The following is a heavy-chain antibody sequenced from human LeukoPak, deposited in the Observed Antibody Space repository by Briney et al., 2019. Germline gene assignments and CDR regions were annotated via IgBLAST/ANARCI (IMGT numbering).Heavy chain of an antibody. V-gene: IGHV4-4*07. CDR2: IYTSGST. CDR3: ARDGYCSSTSCLNWFDP. J-gene: IGHJ5*02. Sequence: PSETLSLTCTVSGGSISSYYWSWIRQPAGKGLEWIGRIYTSGSTNYNPSLKSRVTMSVDTSKNQFSLKLSSVTAADTAVYYCARDGYCSSTSCLNWFDPWGQGTLVTVSS. CDR1: GGSISSYY. D-gene: IGHD2-2*03.